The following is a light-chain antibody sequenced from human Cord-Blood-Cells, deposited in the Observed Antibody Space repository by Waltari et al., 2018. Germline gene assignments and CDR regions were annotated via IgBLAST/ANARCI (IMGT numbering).Light chain of an antibody. V-gene: IGLV2-23*01. Sequence: QSALTQPASVSGSPGQSLTISCTGPSSDVGSYNLFSWYQPHPGKAPKLMIYEGSKRPSGVSNRFSGSKSGNTASLTISGLQAEDEADYYCCSYAGSSTYVVFGGGTKLTVL. CDR2: EGS. CDR1: SSDVGSYNL. CDR3: CSYAGSSTYVV. J-gene: IGLJ2*01.